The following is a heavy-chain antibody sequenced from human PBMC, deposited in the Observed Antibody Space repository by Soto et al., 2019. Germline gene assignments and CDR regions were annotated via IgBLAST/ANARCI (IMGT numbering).Heavy chain of an antibody. D-gene: IGHD4-17*01. CDR1: GFTFSMFS. CDR3: VHPRSTVQIPPT. V-gene: IGHV3-64D*06. CDR2: ISSNGDST. Sequence: PGGSLRLSCSASGFTFSMFSMHWVRQAPGKGLEYVSGISSNGDSTYYADSGKGRFTIFRDNSKNTLYLQMSSLRAVDTAVYYCVHPRSTVQIPPTWGQGTLVTVSS. J-gene: IGHJ5*02.